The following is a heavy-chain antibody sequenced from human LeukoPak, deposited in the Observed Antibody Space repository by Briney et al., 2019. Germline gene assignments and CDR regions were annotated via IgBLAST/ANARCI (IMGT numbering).Heavy chain of an antibody. V-gene: IGHV3-11*04. D-gene: IGHD4-11*01. CDR3: ASSLNTVIISPYYFDY. J-gene: IGHJ4*02. CDR1: GFTFSDYY. Sequence: GGSLRLSCAASGFTFSDYYMGWIRQAPGQGLEWLSYISANGITTYYADSVKGRFTISRDNARNSLSLYMNFLRAEDTAVYYCASSLNTVIISPYYFDYWGQGTLVTVSS. CDR2: ISANGITT.